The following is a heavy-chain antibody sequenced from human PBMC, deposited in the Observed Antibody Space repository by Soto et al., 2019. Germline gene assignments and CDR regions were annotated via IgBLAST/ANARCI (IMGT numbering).Heavy chain of an antibody. CDR3: ARGVINDAFDI. CDR2: ISAYKGRT. D-gene: IGHD3-10*01. CDR1: GYTFTSHG. J-gene: IGHJ3*02. V-gene: IGHV1-18*01. Sequence: QGQLVQSGAEVKKPGASVKVSCKASGYTFTSHGITWVRQAPGQGLEWMGWISAYKGRTDYAQRVQGRVTMTTDTSTSTAYMELRSLRSDDTAVYYCARGVINDAFDIWGQGTMVTVSP.